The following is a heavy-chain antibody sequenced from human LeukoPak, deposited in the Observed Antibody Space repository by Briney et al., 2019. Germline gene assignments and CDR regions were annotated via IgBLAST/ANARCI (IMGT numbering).Heavy chain of an antibody. CDR2: IYYSGST. CDR3: AGGLNWGGDS. CDR1: GGSISSNY. J-gene: IGHJ4*02. D-gene: IGHD3-16*01. V-gene: IGHV4-59*01. Sequence: SETLSLTCTVSGGSISSNYWSWIRQPPGKGLEWIGYIYYSGSTNYNPSLKSRVTISLGTSKNQFSLELNSVTAADTAVYYCAGGLNWGGDSWGQGTLVTVSS.